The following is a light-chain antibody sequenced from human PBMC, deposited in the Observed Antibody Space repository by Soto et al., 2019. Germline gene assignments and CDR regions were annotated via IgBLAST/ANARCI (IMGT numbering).Light chain of an antibody. Sequence: IQMTQSPSSLSASVGDRVTITCRASQSISSYLNWYQQKPGKAPKLLICAASSLQSGVPSRFSGSGSGTDFTLTVSSLQPEDFATYYCHQSYDIPTFGQGTRLEI. J-gene: IGKJ5*01. V-gene: IGKV1-39*01. CDR1: QSISSY. CDR2: AAS. CDR3: HQSYDIPT.